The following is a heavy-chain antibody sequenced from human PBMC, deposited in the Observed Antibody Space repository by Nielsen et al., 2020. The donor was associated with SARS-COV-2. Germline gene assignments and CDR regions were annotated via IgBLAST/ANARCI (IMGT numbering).Heavy chain of an antibody. D-gene: IGHD6-13*01. Sequence: GESLKISCAASGFTFSSYGMHWVRQAPGKGLEWVAVISYDGSNKYYADSVKGRFTISRDNSKNTLYLQMNSLRAEDTAVYYCAKALSSSSWYDYYYYGMDVWGQGTTVTVSS. CDR1: GFTFSSYG. CDR3: AKALSSSSWYDYYYYGMDV. J-gene: IGHJ6*02. CDR2: ISYDGSNK. V-gene: IGHV3-30*18.